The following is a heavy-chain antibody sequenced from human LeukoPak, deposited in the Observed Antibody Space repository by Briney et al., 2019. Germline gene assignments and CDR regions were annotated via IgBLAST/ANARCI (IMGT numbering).Heavy chain of an antibody. CDR1: GYTFTSYG. V-gene: IGHV1-18*01. CDR3: ARDPAPFGDGWFDP. D-gene: IGHD3-10*01. J-gene: IGHJ5*02. Sequence: ASVKVSCKASGYTFTSYGISWVRQAPRQGLEWLGWISAYNGNTNYAQKLQGRVTMTTDTPTSTAYMELRSLRSGDTAVYYCARDPAPFGDGWFDPWGQGTLVTVSS. CDR2: ISAYNGNT.